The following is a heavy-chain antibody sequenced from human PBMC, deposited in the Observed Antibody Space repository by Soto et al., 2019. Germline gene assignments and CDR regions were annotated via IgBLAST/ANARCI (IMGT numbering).Heavy chain of an antibody. J-gene: IGHJ6*02. Sequence: GASVKVSCKASGGTFSSYAISCVRQDPGQGLEWMGGIIPIFGTANYAQKFQGRVTITADESTSTAYMELSSLRSEDTAVYYCARVDCSSTSCYGYYYGMDVWGQGTTVTVSS. V-gene: IGHV1-69*13. CDR2: IIPIFGTA. CDR1: GGTFSSYA. CDR3: ARVDCSSTSCYGYYYGMDV. D-gene: IGHD2-2*01.